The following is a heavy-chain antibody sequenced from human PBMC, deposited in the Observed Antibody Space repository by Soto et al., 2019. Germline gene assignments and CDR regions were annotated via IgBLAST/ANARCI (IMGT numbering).Heavy chain of an antibody. CDR2: MNPNSGNT. Sequence: QVQLVQSGAEVKKPGASVKVSCKASGYTFNSYDINWVRQATGQGLEWMGWMNPNSGNTGYAQKFQGRVIMTRNTSITTAYMELSSLRSEDTAVYYCARACSGGSCHGGRKLDYWGQGTLVTVSS. CDR3: ARACSGGSCHGGRKLDY. V-gene: IGHV1-8*01. D-gene: IGHD2-15*01. J-gene: IGHJ4*02. CDR1: GYTFNSYD.